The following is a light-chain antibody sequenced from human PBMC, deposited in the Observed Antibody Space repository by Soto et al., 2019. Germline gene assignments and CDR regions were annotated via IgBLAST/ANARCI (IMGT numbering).Light chain of an antibody. J-gene: IGKJ5*01. Sequence: IVLTQSPGTLTFAPGERSTLSCSASQSLTNSFMAWYQQKPGQAPRLLIYDTSSRASGIPDRFSGSGSGTDFTLTISRLETEDFAVFYCQQYGTSEIIFGQGTRLEIK. CDR1: QSLTNSF. CDR3: QQYGTSEII. V-gene: IGKV3-20*01. CDR2: DTS.